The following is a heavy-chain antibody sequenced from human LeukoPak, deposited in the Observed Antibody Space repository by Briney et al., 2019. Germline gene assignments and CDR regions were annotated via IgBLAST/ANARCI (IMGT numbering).Heavy chain of an antibody. J-gene: IGHJ5*02. V-gene: IGHV3-23*01. Sequence: GGSLRLSCAASGFTFSSYAVSWVRQAPGKGLEWVSAISGSGGSTYYADSVKGRFTISRDNSKNTLYLQMNSLRAEDTAVYYCAKDLTYYYDSSGYHWGQGTLVTVSS. D-gene: IGHD3-22*01. CDR3: AKDLTYYYDSSGYH. CDR1: GFTFSSYA. CDR2: ISGSGGST.